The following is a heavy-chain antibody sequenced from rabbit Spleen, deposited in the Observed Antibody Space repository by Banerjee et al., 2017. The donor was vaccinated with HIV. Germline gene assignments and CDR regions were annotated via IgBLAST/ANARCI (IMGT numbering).Heavy chain of an antibody. Sequence: QEQLEESGGDLVKPGGSLTLTCTASGFSFSSNYYMCWVRQAPGKGLECIACIYADRSGSTYYANWAKGRFTISKTSSTTVTLQMTSLTAADTATYFCARDSGSSFSSYGMDLWGPGTLVTVS. CDR2: IYADRSGST. V-gene: IGHV1S45*01. D-gene: IGHD8-1*01. J-gene: IGHJ6*01. CDR3: ARDSGSSFSSYGMDL. CDR1: GFSFSSNYY.